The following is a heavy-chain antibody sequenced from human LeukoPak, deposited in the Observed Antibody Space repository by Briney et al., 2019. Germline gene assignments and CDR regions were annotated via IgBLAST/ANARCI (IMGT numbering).Heavy chain of an antibody. V-gene: IGHV3-23*01. CDR2: FSGNGGRI. J-gene: IGHJ4*02. Sequence: GGSLRLSCVASGFTFTIYAMNWVPHAPAKGLECVSDFSGNGGRIYYADSLKGRFTISRDNSKNMVYLQMNSMREEDTAVYFCAKDGCSGGSCFSHFDYWGQGTLVTVSS. CDR1: GFTFTIYA. D-gene: IGHD2-15*01. CDR3: AKDGCSGGSCFSHFDY.